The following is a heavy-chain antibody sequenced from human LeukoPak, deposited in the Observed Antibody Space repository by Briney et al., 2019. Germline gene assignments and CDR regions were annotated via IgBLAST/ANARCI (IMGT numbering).Heavy chain of an antibody. CDR3: ARRYSSGWYLLDY. V-gene: IGHV4-59*01. J-gene: IGHJ4*02. Sequence: SETLSLTCTVSGGSISSYYWSWIRQPPGKGLEWIGYIYYSGSTNYNPSLKSRATISVDTSKNQFSLKLSSVTAADTAVYYCARRYSSGWYLLDYWGQGTLVTVSS. CDR1: GGSISSYY. CDR2: IYYSGST. D-gene: IGHD6-19*01.